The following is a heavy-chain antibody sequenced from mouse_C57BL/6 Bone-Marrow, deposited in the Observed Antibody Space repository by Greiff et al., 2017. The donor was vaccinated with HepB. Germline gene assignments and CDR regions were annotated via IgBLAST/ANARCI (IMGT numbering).Heavy chain of an antibody. CDR2: IYPRDGST. CDR3: ARGGGYYGAWFAY. Sequence: VKLQQSVAELVRPGASVKLSCKASGYTFTSYDINWVKQRPGQGLEWIGWIYPRDGSTKYNEKFKGKATLTVDTSSSTAYMELHSLTSEDSAVYFCARGGGYYGAWFAYWGQGTLVTVSA. D-gene: IGHD1-1*01. J-gene: IGHJ3*01. CDR1: GYTFTSYD. V-gene: IGHV1-85*01.